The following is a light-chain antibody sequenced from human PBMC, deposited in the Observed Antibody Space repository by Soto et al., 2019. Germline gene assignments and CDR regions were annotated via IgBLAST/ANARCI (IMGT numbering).Light chain of an antibody. Sequence: QPVLTQSPSASASLGASVKLTCTLSSGHNTYAIAWHQQQPEEGPRYLMKLNSDGSHSKGDGIPDRFSGSSSGAERYLTISSLQSEDEADYYCQTWGTGSWVFGGGTKVTVL. CDR2: LNSDGSH. V-gene: IGLV4-69*01. CDR1: SGHNTYA. CDR3: QTWGTGSWV. J-gene: IGLJ3*02.